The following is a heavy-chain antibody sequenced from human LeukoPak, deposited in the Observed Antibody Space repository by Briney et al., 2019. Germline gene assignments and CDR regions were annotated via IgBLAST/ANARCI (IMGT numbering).Heavy chain of an antibody. D-gene: IGHD6-19*01. J-gene: IGHJ4*02. CDR3: ARAHDRAVADY. V-gene: IGHV4-39*07. CDR2: IYYSGST. Sequence: SETLSLTCTVSGGSISSSSYYWGWIRQPPGKGLEWIGSIYYSGSTYYNPSLKSRITISVDTSKNQFSLKLSSVTAADTAVYYCARAHDRAVADYWGQGTLVTVSS. CDR1: GGSISSSSYY.